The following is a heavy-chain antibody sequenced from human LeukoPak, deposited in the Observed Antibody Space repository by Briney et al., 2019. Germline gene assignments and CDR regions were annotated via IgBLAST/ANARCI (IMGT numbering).Heavy chain of an antibody. V-gene: IGHV3-53*04. CDR1: GFTVSRNY. J-gene: IGHJ5*02. CDR2: IYSGGST. CDR3: AREYYYDSSGYCDA. Sequence: GGSLRLSCAASGFTVSRNYMSWVRQAPGKGLEWVSVIYSGGSTYYADSVKGRFTISRHNSKNTLYLQMNSLRAEDTAVYYCAREYYYDSSGYCDAWGQGTLVTLSS. D-gene: IGHD3-22*01.